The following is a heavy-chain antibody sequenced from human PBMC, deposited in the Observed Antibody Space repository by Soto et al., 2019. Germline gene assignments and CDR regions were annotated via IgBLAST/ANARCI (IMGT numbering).Heavy chain of an antibody. V-gene: IGHV1-24*01. CDR3: ATKVVDDYGDYGYFDY. CDR1: GYTLTELS. Sequence: ASVKVSCKVSGYTLTELSMHWVRQAPGKGLEWMGGFDPEDGETIYAQKFQGRVTMTEDASTDTAYMELSSLRSEDTAVYYCATKVVDDYGDYGYFDYWGQGTMVTVSS. D-gene: IGHD4-17*01. CDR2: FDPEDGET. J-gene: IGHJ4*02.